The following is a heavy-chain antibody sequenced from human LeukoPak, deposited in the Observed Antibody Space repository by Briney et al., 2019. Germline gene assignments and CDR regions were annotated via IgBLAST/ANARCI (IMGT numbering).Heavy chain of an antibody. CDR1: GGSISSYY. Sequence: SETLSLTCTVSGGSISSYYWSWIQQPAGKGLEWIGRIYTSGSTNYNPSLKSRVTMSVDTSKNQFSLKLSSMTAADTAVYYCARFKRAGGWSYFDYWGQGTLVTVSS. CDR2: IYTSGST. V-gene: IGHV4-4*07. CDR3: ARFKRAGGWSYFDY. J-gene: IGHJ4*02. D-gene: IGHD6-19*01.